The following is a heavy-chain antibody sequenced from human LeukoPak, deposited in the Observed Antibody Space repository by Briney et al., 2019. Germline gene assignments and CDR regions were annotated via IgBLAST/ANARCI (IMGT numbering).Heavy chain of an antibody. Sequence: SETLSLTCTVSGGSISNYYWSWIRQPPGKGLEWIGYIYYSGSTNYNPSLKSRVTISVDTSKNQFSLKLSSVTAADTAVYYCARHLQDGYRPYYFDYWGQGTLVTVSS. CDR1: GGSISNYY. CDR2: IYYSGST. D-gene: IGHD5-24*01. J-gene: IGHJ4*02. V-gene: IGHV4-59*08. CDR3: ARHLQDGYRPYYFDY.